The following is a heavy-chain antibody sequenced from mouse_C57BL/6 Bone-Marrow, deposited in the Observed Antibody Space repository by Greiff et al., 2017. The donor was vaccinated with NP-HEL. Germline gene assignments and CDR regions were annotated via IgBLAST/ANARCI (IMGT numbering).Heavy chain of an antibody. D-gene: IGHD1-1*01. CDR3: ARDYYGSSPPFDY. V-gene: IGHV14-3*01. Sequence: VQLQQSVAELVRPGASVKLSCTASGFNIKNTYMHWVKQRPEQGLEWIGRIDPANGNTKYAPKFQGKATITADTSSNTAYLQLSSLTSEDTSIYYCARDYYGSSPPFDYWGQGTTLTVSS. CDR2: IDPANGNT. J-gene: IGHJ2*01. CDR1: GFNIKNTY.